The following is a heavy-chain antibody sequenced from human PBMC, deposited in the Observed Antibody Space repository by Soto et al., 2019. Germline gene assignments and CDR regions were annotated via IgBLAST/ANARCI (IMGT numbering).Heavy chain of an antibody. CDR1: GFTFSSYS. CDR3: ARVLYCSSTSCYPPWFDP. J-gene: IGHJ5*02. V-gene: IGHV3-21*01. Sequence: EVQLVESGGVLVKPGGSLRLSCAASGFTFSSYSMNWVRQAPGKGLEWVSSISSSSSYIYYADSVKGRFTISRDNAKNSLYLQMNSLRAEDTAVYYCARVLYCSSTSCYPPWFDPWGQGTLVTVSS. D-gene: IGHD2-2*01. CDR2: ISSSSSYI.